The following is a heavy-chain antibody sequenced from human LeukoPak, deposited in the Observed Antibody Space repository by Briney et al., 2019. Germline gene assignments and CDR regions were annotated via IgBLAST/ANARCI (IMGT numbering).Heavy chain of an antibody. D-gene: IGHD3-10*01. CDR3: AKYNYYGSGSYYNDFDS. Sequence: PGGSLRLSCAASGFTFSTYAMSWVRQAPGKGLEWVSSISCSGDRTYYRDSVKGRFTISRDNSKNTLYLQMNSLRAEDTAIYYCAKYNYYGSGSYYNDFDSWGQGTLVTVSS. V-gene: IGHV3-23*01. CDR1: GFTFSTYA. CDR2: ISCSGDRT. J-gene: IGHJ4*02.